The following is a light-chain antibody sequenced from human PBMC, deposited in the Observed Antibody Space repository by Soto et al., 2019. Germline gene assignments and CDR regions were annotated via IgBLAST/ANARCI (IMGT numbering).Light chain of an antibody. CDR2: EVR. CDR1: SSDVGGHDY. CDR3: SSYSSTTLV. V-gene: IGLV2-14*01. J-gene: IGLJ1*01. Sequence: QSALPQPASVSGSPGQSITISCTGTSSDVGGHDYVSWYQQHPGKAPKLIIYEVRNRPSGVSNRFSGSKSGNTASLTISGLQAEDEADYYCSSYSSTTLVFGTGTKVTVL.